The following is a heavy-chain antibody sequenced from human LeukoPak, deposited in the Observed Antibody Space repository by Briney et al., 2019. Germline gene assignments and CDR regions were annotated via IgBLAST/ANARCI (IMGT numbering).Heavy chain of an antibody. CDR3: ARGVYYLKYYFDY. D-gene: IGHD3-22*01. V-gene: IGHV1-69*06. Sequence: GASVKVSCKASGGTFSSYAISWVRQAPGQGLEWMGGIIPIFGTANYAQKFQGRVTITADKSTSTAYMELSSLRSEDTAVYYCARGVYYLKYYFDYWGQGTLVTVSS. CDR2: IIPIFGTA. J-gene: IGHJ4*02. CDR1: GGTFSSYA.